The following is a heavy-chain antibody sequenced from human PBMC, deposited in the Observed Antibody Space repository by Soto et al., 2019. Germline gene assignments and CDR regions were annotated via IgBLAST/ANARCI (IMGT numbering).Heavy chain of an antibody. CDR3: ATQTISYTWAV. Sequence: QVQLQESGPGLVKPSETLSLTCTVSGAPITTTKWWAWVRLPPGKGLEWIGELSRGDERSSNPSLEGRFTMSLDKSTNHFSLKLTSVTAAYTAIYYCATQTISYTWAVWGRGTAVTVSS. V-gene: IGHV4-4*02. J-gene: IGHJ6*02. CDR1: GAPITTTKW. D-gene: IGHD3-16*01. CDR2: LSRGDER.